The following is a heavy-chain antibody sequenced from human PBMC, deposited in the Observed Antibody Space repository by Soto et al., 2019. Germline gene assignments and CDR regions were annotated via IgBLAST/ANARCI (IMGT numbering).Heavy chain of an antibody. CDR3: ARDHSSRGAPGY. D-gene: IGHD6-19*01. CDR1: GGSISSGDYY. J-gene: IGHJ4*02. CDR2: IYYSGST. Sequence: SETLSLTCTVSGGSISSGDYYWSWIRQPPGKGLEWIGYIYYSGSTYYNPSLKSRVTISVDTSKNQFSLKLSSVTAADTAVYYCARDHSSRGAPGYWGQGILVTVSS. V-gene: IGHV4-30-4*01.